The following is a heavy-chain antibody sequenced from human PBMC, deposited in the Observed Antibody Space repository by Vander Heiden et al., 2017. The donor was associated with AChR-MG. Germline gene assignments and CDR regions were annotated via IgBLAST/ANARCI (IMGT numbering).Heavy chain of an antibody. CDR1: GYSFTSYW. D-gene: IGHD6-13*01. Sequence: EVQLVQSGAEVKKPGESLKISCKGSGYSFTSYWIGWVRQMPGKGLEWMGIIYPGDSDTRYSPSFQGQVTISADKSISTAYLQWSSLKASDTAMYYCARLAYSSSWDYNFDYWGQGTLVTVSS. CDR2: IYPGDSDT. CDR3: ARLAYSSSWDYNFDY. J-gene: IGHJ4*02. V-gene: IGHV5-51*01.